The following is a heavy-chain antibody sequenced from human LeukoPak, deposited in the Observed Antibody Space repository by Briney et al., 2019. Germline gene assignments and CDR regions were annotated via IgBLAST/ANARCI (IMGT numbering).Heavy chain of an antibody. V-gene: IGHV3-30*04. CDR3: ARDPFRYDSSGYYDWYFDL. Sequence: GGSLRLSCAASGFTFSSYAMHWVRQAPGKGLEWVAVISYDGSNKYYADSVKGRFTISRDNSENTLYLQMNSLRAEDTAVYYCARDPFRYDSSGYYDWYFDLWGRGTLVTVSS. CDR2: ISYDGSNK. CDR1: GFTFSSYA. D-gene: IGHD3-22*01. J-gene: IGHJ2*01.